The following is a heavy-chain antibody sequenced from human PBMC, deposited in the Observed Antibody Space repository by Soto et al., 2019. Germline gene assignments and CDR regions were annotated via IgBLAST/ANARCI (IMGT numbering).Heavy chain of an antibody. V-gene: IGHV3-21*06. J-gene: IGHJ1*01. D-gene: IGHD2-21*02. CDR3: ARAAVVTAIPPFDL. CDR2: ISSSSSYI. CDR1: GFTFSRYS. Sequence: GGSLRLSCAASGFTFSRYSMNWVRQAPGRGLEWVSSISSSSSYIYYAASVQGRFTISRDNAKNSLFLQMTSLTADDTAVYYCARAAVVTAIPPFDLWGQGTLVTVSS.